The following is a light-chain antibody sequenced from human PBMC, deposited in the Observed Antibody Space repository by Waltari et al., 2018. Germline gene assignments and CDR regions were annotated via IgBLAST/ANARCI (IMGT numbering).Light chain of an antibody. CDR1: GSAIGAYNY. CDR2: DVS. Sequence: QSALTQPASVSGSPGQSITISCTGTGSAIGAYNYVSWYLQHPGKPPKLLIYDVSNRPSGVSDRFSGSKSGNTASLTVSGLQAEDEADYYCSSYPSSSVFSGTGTKVTVL. CDR3: SSYPSSSVF. V-gene: IGLV2-14*03. J-gene: IGLJ1*01.